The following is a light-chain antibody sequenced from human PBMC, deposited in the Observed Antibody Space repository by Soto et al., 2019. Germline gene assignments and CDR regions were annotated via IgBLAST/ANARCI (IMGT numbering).Light chain of an antibody. Sequence: QSVLTQPPSASGTPGQRVTISCSGSYSNFGSNIVNWYQHFPGTAPKLLIYNNNKRPSGVPDRFSASKSGTSVALAISGLQSEDEAIYYCASWDDSLNDVLFVGGTQLTVL. CDR2: NNN. CDR1: YSNFGSNI. V-gene: IGLV1-44*01. J-gene: IGLJ2*01. CDR3: ASWDDSLNDVL.